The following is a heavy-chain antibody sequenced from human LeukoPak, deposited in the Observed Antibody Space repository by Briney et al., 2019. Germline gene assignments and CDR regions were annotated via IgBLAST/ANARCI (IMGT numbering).Heavy chain of an antibody. D-gene: IGHD2-15*01. J-gene: IGHJ4*02. CDR1: GFTFSSYW. CDR2: IKQDGSEK. V-gene: IGHV3-7*01. CDR3: ARSRRWFPFDY. Sequence: GGSLRLSCAASGFTFSSYWMSWVRQAPGKGLEWVANIKQDGSEKYYVDSVKGRFTIPRDNAKNSLYLQMNSLRAEDTAVYHCARSRRWFPFDYWGQGTLVTVSS.